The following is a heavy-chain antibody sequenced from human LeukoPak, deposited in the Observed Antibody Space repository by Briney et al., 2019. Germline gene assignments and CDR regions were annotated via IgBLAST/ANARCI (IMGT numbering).Heavy chain of an antibody. CDR1: GFTFSSYE. CDR3: ASFRSSWGTFDY. D-gene: IGHD6-13*01. V-gene: IGHV4-34*01. CDR2: INHSGST. J-gene: IGHJ4*02. Sequence: LRLSCAASGFTFSSYEMNWVRQAPGKGLEWIGEINHSGSTNYNPSLKSRVTISVDTSKNQFSLKLSSVTAADTAVYYCASFRSSWGTFDYWGQGTLVTVSS.